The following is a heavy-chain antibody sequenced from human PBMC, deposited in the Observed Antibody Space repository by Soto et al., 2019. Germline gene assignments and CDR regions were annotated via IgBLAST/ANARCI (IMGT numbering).Heavy chain of an antibody. Sequence: GGSLRLSCAASGFSFISYAVSWVLQAPGKGLEWVSAISGSGGSTYYADSVKGRFTISRDNSKNTLHLQMNSLRVEDTAVYYCAKERDSRGYFDYWGQGTLVTVSS. V-gene: IGHV3-23*01. CDR2: ISGSGGST. CDR1: GFSFISYA. CDR3: AKERDSRGYFDY. D-gene: IGHD3-22*01. J-gene: IGHJ4*02.